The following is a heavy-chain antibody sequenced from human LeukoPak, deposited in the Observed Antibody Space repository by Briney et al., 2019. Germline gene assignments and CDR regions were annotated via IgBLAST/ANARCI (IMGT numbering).Heavy chain of an antibody. CDR1: GFTFSNYS. Sequence: GSLRLSCAASGFTFSNYSMNWVRQAPGKGLEWVSSITSSGSYIYYADSVKGRFTISRDNARNSLYLQTNSLRAEDTAIYYCARAEALKFRDFDYWGQGTLVTVSS. CDR3: ARAEALKFRDFDY. V-gene: IGHV3-21*01. J-gene: IGHJ4*02. CDR2: ITSSGSYI.